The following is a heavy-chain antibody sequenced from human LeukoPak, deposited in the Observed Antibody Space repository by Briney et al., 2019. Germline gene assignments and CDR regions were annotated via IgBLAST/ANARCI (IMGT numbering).Heavy chain of an antibody. CDR1: GYTFTNYW. Sequence: GESLKISCKDSGYTFTNYWIGWVRQMPGKGLEWMGIIYPGDSDTIYSPSFQGQVTISADKSISTAYLQWSSLKASDTAMYYCARQESEMTTPANRYFDSWGQGTLVTVSS. CDR3: ARQESEMTTPANRYFDS. CDR2: IYPGDSDT. V-gene: IGHV5-51*01. D-gene: IGHD5-24*01. J-gene: IGHJ4*02.